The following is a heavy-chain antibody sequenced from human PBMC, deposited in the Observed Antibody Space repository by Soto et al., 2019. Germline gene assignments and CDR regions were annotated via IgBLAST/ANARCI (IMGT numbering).Heavy chain of an antibody. J-gene: IGHJ4*02. CDR2: INSDGSTT. D-gene: IGHD5-18*01. V-gene: IGHV3-74*01. Sequence: EVQLVESGGGLVQPGGSLRLSCAASGFTFSSYWMLWVRQAPGKGLVWVSRINSDGSTTSYADSVKGRFTISRDNAKNTLYLQMTSLSAADTAVYYCARVNPGYSYVNYWGQGTLVTVSS. CDR1: GFTFSSYW. CDR3: ARVNPGYSYVNY.